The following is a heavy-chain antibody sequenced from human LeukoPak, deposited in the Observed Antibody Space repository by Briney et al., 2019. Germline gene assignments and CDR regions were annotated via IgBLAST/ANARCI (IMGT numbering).Heavy chain of an antibody. CDR1: GFTFSSYG. Sequence: GGSLRLSCAASGFTFSSYGMTWVRQAPGKGLEWVSAISDSGGRTFYADSVKGRFTISRDNSKNTLYLQINSLRAGDTAVYYCAKDSYDDSIWGQGTLVTVSS. CDR3: AKDSYDDSI. CDR2: ISDSGGRT. D-gene: IGHD5-18*01. V-gene: IGHV3-23*01. J-gene: IGHJ1*01.